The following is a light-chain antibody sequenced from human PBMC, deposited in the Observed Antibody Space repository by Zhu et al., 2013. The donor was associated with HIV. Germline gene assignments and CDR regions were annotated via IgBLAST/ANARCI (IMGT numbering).Light chain of an antibody. V-gene: IGKV3-20*01. Sequence: EIVLTQSPGTLSLSPGERATLSCRASQTVSSSYLAWYQQKPGQAPRLFFYGASSRATGIPDRFSGSGSGTDFTLTISRLEPEDFALYYCQQYGSSPLTFGGGTKVEIK. CDR2: GAS. CDR1: QTVSSSY. CDR3: QQYGSSPLT. J-gene: IGKJ4*01.